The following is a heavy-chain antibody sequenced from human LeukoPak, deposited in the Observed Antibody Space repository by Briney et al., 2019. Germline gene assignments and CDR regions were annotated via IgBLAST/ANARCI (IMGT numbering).Heavy chain of an antibody. D-gene: IGHD3-22*01. Sequence: GRSLRLSCAASGFIFTNYGMHWVRQAPGKGLEWVALIWYDGSNKYYADSVKGRFTISRDSSKNTLYLQMNSLRAEDTAVYYCARDRGSGYAFDIWGQATMVTVSS. CDR1: GFIFTNYG. V-gene: IGHV3-33*01. CDR2: IWYDGSNK. CDR3: ARDRGSGYAFDI. J-gene: IGHJ3*02.